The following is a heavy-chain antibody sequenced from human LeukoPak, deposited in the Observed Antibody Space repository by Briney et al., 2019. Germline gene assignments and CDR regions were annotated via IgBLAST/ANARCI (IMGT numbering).Heavy chain of an antibody. Sequence: AGRSLRLSCAASGFTFSSYAMYWVRQAPGKGLEWVAVISYDGSNKYYADSVKGRFTISRDNSKNTLYLQMNSLRAEDTAVYYCARDRNGYSYGYLWYWGQGTLVTVSS. CDR2: ISYDGSNK. J-gene: IGHJ4*02. D-gene: IGHD5-18*01. CDR3: ARDRNGYSYGYLWY. CDR1: GFTFSSYA. V-gene: IGHV3-30*01.